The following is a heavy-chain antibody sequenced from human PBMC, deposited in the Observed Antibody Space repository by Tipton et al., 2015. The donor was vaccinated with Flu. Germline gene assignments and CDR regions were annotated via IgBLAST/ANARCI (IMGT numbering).Heavy chain of an antibody. CDR2: IWSEGTGK. J-gene: IGHJ4*02. D-gene: IGHD2-8*02. Sequence: RSLRLSCAASGFSFSSYSMFWVRQAPGKGLEWVAVIWSEGTGKHYGDSVKGRFTISRDNSKNTVSLQMNGLRVEDTAVYYCVKEKGATGYFDYWGRGTLVTVSS. V-gene: IGHV3-30*18. CDR1: GFSFSSYS. CDR3: VKEKGATGYFDY.